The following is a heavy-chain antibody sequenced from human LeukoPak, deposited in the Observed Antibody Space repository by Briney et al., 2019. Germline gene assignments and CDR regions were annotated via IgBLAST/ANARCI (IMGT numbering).Heavy chain of an antibody. Sequence: PSETLSLTCTVSGHSISSPYYWAWIRQPPGKGLEWIGSISHGATTYYNPSLKSRATISVDTSKNHFSLKLSYVTAADTALYYCARGPVTHEDFFDYWGQGSLVTVSS. CDR1: GHSISSPYY. J-gene: IGHJ4*02. D-gene: IGHD4-17*01. CDR2: ISHGATT. V-gene: IGHV4-38-2*02. CDR3: ARGPVTHEDFFDY.